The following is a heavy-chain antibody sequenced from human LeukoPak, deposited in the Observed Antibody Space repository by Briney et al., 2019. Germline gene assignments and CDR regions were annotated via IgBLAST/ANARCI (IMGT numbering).Heavy chain of an antibody. V-gene: IGHV1-69*05. CDR3: ARDSGLLWFGELLSPLGY. CDR2: IIPIFGTA. J-gene: IGHJ4*02. CDR1: GGTFSSYA. D-gene: IGHD3-10*01. Sequence: SVKVSCKASGGTFSSYAISWVRQAPEQGLEWMGGIIPIFGTANYAQKFQGRVTITTDESTSTAYMELSSLRSEDTAVYYCARDSGLLWFGELLSPLGYWGQGTLVTVSS.